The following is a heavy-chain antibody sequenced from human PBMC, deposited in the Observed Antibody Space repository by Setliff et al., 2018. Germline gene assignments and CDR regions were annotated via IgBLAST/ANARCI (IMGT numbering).Heavy chain of an antibody. CDR2: IYYSGST. CDR1: GASINSLSW. J-gene: IGHJ6*03. D-gene: IGHD3-16*01. CDR3: ARTPFGGVRRTEYMDV. Sequence: SETLSLTCTVSGASINSLSWWSWVRQSPGKGLEWIGYIYYSGSTYYNPSLKSRVTISVDTSKHQFSLKLSSVTAADTAVYYCARTPFGGVRRTEYMDVWGKGTTVTVSS. V-gene: IGHV4-31*03.